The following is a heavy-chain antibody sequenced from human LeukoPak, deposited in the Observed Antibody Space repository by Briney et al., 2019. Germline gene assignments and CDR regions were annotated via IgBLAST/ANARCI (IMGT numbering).Heavy chain of an antibody. J-gene: IGHJ4*02. CDR2: ISAYNGNT. D-gene: IGHD3-3*01. V-gene: IGHV1-18*01. CDR3: ARILEWLSLDPDFDY. CDR1: GYTFTSYG. Sequence: ASVKVSCTASGYTFTSYGISWVRQAPGQGLEWMGWISAYNGNTNYAQKLQGRVTMTTDTSTSTAYMELRSLRSDDTAVYYCARILEWLSLDPDFDYWGQGTLVTVSS.